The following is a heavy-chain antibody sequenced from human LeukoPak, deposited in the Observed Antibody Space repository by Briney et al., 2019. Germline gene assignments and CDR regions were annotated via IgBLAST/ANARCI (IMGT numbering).Heavy chain of an antibody. CDR3: ARDPDYGGNSDDY. CDR1: GYTFTTYG. CDR2: FDPEDGET. J-gene: IGHJ4*02. Sequence: ASVKVSCKASGYTFTTYGISWVRQAPGKGLEWMGTFDPEDGETIYAQKFQGRVTMTEDTSTDTAYMELSSLRSEDAAVYYCARDPDYGGNSDDYWGQGTLVTVSS. D-gene: IGHD4-23*01. V-gene: IGHV1-24*01.